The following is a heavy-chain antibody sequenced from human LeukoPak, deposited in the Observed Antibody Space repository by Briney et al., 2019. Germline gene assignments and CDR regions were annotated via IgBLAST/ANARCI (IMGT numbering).Heavy chain of an antibody. D-gene: IGHD3-22*01. J-gene: IGHJ4*02. CDR2: ISTSSSYI. CDR1: RFTFSTYS. V-gene: IGHV3-21*01. Sequence: GGSLRLSCAASRFTFSTYSMNWVRQAPGKGLEWVSFISTSSSYIYYADSVKGRFTISRDNAKNSVFLQMNSLRAEDTAVYYCARGLYYESSGCFDYWGQGTLVTVSS. CDR3: ARGLYYESSGCFDY.